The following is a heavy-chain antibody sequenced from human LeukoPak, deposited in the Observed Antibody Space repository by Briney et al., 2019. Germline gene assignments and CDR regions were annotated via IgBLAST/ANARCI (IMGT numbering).Heavy chain of an antibody. CDR1: GFTFSTCS. CDR3: ARRLVDYYGMDV. Sequence: GSLRLSCAASGFTFSTCSMNWVRQAPGKGLEWVSSISTSSGYIYYADSVKGRFTISRDNAKNSLYLQMNSLRAEDTAVYYCARRLVDYYGMDVWGQGTTVTVSS. D-gene: IGHD6-6*01. J-gene: IGHJ6*02. CDR2: ISTSSGYI. V-gene: IGHV3-21*01.